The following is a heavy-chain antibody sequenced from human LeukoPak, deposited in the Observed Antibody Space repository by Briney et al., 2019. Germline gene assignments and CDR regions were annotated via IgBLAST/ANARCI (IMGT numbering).Heavy chain of an antibody. V-gene: IGHV3-7*01. D-gene: IGHD1-14*01. J-gene: IGHJ4*02. CDR3: ARMAVYPLYYFDY. CDR1: GFTFSSYW. CDR2: IKQDGSEK. Sequence: GGSLRLSCAASGFTFSSYWMSWVRQAPGKGLEWVANIKQDGSEKYYVDSVKGRFTISRDNAKNSLYLQMNSLRAEDTAVYYCARMAVYPLYYFDYWGQGTLVTVSS.